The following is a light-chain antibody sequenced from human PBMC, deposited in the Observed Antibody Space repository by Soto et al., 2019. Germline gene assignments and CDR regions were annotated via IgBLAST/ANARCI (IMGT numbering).Light chain of an antibody. V-gene: IGLV2-8*01. CDR1: SSDVGGYNY. Sequence: QSVLTQPPSASGSPGQSVTISCTGTSSDVGGYNYVSWYQQHPGKAPKLMIYEVSKRPSGVPDRFSGSKSGNTASLTVSGLQAEDEAHYHCTSYAGTNNFVVFGGGTKLTVL. CDR2: EVS. CDR3: TSYAGTNNFVV. J-gene: IGLJ2*01.